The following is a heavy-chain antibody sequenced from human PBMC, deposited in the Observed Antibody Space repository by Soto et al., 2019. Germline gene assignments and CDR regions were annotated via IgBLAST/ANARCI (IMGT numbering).Heavy chain of an antibody. D-gene: IGHD3-9*01. CDR2: ISGSSDYI. CDR3: ARLTGGTRSRSD. CDR1: GCSLSSYS. J-gene: IGHJ1*01. V-gene: IGHV3-21*01. Sequence: PXGALTVSCAAAGCSLSSYSMNCVRPAPRKGLEFVSSISGSSDYIYYADSMKGRFTIARDNAKNSLYLQMNSLRGEDTAVYYCARLTGGTRSRSDWRQVTLVIVS.